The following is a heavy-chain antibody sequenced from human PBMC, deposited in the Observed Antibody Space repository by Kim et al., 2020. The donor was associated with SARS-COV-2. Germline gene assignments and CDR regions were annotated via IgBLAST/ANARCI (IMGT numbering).Heavy chain of an antibody. D-gene: IGHD3-22*01. Sequence: DSVKGRFTISRDNAKNPLYLQMNSLRAEDTAVYYCARVSIGIVVPLGFDPWGQGTLVTVSS. V-gene: IGHV3-74*01. J-gene: IGHJ5*02. CDR3: ARVSIGIVVPLGFDP.